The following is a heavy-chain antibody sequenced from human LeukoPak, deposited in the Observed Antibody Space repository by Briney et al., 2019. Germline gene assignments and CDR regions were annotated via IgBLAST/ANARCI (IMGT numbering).Heavy chain of an antibody. V-gene: IGHV3-21*01. CDR1: GFTFSNYW. J-gene: IGHJ4*02. Sequence: GGSLRLSCAASGFTFSNYWMHWVRQAPGKGLEWVSSISSSSSYIYYADSVKGRFTISRDNAKNSLYLQMNSLRAEDTAVYYCARDFVGFVNGFDYWDQGTLVTVSS. CDR3: ARDFVGFVNGFDY. D-gene: IGHD3-10*01. CDR2: ISSSSSYI.